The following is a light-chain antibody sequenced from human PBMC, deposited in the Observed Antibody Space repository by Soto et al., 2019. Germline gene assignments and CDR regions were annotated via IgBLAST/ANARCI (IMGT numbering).Light chain of an antibody. CDR1: SSDVGFFNY. V-gene: IGLV2-8*01. CDR2: EVN. J-gene: IGLJ1*01. Sequence: QSALTQPPSVSGSPVQSVTISCTGTSSDVGFFNYVSWYQHHPGKVPKFLIYEVNKRPSGVPDRFSGSKSGNTASLTVSGLQPEDEAEYFCSSFVDGTSYVFGTGTKVTVL. CDR3: SSFVDGTSYV.